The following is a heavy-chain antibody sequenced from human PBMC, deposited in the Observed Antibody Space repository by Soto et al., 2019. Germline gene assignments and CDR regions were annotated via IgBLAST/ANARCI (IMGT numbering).Heavy chain of an antibody. V-gene: IGHV3-73*01. J-gene: IGHJ5*02. CDR3: KRHPRLPCDRIGSATWLDP. Sequence: PGESLKISCAASGFTFSGSAMHWVRQASGKGLEWVGRIRSKSNSYATAYAASVKGRFTISRDDSKDTAYLQMNSLKTEDTVVYYCKRHPRLPCDRIGSATWLDPWGEGT. CDR2: IRSKSNSYAT. CDR1: GFTFSGSA. D-gene: IGHD3-22*01.